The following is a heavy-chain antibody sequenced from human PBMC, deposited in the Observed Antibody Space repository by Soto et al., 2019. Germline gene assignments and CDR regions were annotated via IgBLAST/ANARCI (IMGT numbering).Heavy chain of an antibody. J-gene: IGHJ4*02. D-gene: IGHD1-26*01. CDR1: GGTFTTYA. CDR2: IIPLLGKA. CDR3: ARDAPVYNGNYGRVFDS. Sequence: QVQLVQSGSEVKTPGSSVRVSCKASGGTFTTYAISWVRQAPGQGLAWMGRIIPLLGKAEYVEKFQGRVTITADKSTNTVYMELTRLRSEDTALYCCARDAPVYNGNYGRVFDSWGQGTPVTVSS. V-gene: IGHV1-69*04.